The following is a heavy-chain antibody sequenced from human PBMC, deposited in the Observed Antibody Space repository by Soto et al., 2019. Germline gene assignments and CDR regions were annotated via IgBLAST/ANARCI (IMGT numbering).Heavy chain of an antibody. CDR1: GFTFSSYW. D-gene: IGHD3-16*02. Sequence: EVQLVESGGGLVQPGGSLRLSCAASGFTFSSYWMHWVRQAPGKGLVWVSRINSDGSSTSYADSVKGRFTISRDNAKNPLYLQMNSLRAEDTAVYYCARDSPLIVIPDYFDYWGQGTLVTVSS. CDR2: INSDGSST. J-gene: IGHJ4*02. CDR3: ARDSPLIVIPDYFDY. V-gene: IGHV3-74*01.